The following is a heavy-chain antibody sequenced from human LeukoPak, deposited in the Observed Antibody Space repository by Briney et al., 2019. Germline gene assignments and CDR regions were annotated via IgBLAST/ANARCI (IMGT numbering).Heavy chain of an antibody. V-gene: IGHV1-2*06. CDR3: ARGRWRITMIVAPRGWFDP. CDR2: INPNTGVT. CDR1: GYTFSGHY. Sequence: ASVKVSCKASGYTFSGHYLHWVRQAPGQGLEWMGRINPNTGVTQYTENFQGRVTMTRDTSTSTVYMELSSLRSEDTAVYYCARGRWRITMIVAPRGWFDPWGQGTLVTVSS. J-gene: IGHJ5*02. D-gene: IGHD3-22*01.